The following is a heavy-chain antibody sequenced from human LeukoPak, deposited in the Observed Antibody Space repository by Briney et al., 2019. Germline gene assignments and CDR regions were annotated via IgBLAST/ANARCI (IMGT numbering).Heavy chain of an antibody. J-gene: IGHJ5*02. D-gene: IGHD6-19*01. V-gene: IGHV4-61*03. CDR3: AKSPDGYSSGWYWFDP. CDR1: GGSVGSAGYY. Sequence: PSETLSLTCTVSGGSVGSAGYYWSWIRQPPGKGLEWIGYVYYSGTTNYNPSLKSRVTISVDTSKNHFSLKLNSVTAADTAVYYCAKSPDGYSSGWYWFDPWGPGTLVTISS. CDR2: VYYSGTT.